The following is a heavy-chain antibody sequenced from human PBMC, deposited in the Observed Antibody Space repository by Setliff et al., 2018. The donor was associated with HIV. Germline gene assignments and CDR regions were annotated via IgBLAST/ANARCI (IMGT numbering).Heavy chain of an antibody. CDR1: GFTFDSYA. D-gene: IGHD6-13*01. Sequence: GGSLRLSCAASGFTFDSYAINWVRQAPGKGLEWVSGISGSGSNTYYADSVKGRFTISRDNSKNAVYLQMNSLRAEDTAIYYCAKVGSTGWYYFDYWSQGTLVTVSS. CDR3: AKVGSTGWYYFDY. V-gene: IGHV3-23*01. CDR2: ISGSGSNT. J-gene: IGHJ4*02.